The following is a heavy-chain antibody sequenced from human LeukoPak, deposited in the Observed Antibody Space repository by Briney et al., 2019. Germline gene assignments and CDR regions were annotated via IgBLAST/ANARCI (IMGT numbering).Heavy chain of an antibody. Sequence: PGGSLRLSCAASGFTFSSYGMHWVRQAPGKGLEWVAIISYDGSNKYYADSVKGRFTISRDNSKNTLYLEMNSLRADDTAVYYCAKRGNTISFFDPWGQGTLVTVSS. CDR1: GFTFSSYG. J-gene: IGHJ5*02. CDR2: ISYDGSNK. CDR3: AKRGNTISFFDP. V-gene: IGHV3-30*18. D-gene: IGHD5-24*01.